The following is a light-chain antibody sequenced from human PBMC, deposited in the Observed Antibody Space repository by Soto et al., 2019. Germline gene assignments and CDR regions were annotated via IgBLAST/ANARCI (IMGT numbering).Light chain of an antibody. CDR1: SSDVGGYNY. J-gene: IGLJ2*01. Sequence: QSALTQPASVSGSPGQSITISCTGTSSDVGGYNYVSWYQQHPGKAPKLMIYEVSNRPSGVSNRFSGSKSGNTASLTISGLQAEDEADYYCCSYAGSYTLTFGGGTKLTVL. CDR2: EVS. V-gene: IGLV2-14*01. CDR3: CSYAGSYTLT.